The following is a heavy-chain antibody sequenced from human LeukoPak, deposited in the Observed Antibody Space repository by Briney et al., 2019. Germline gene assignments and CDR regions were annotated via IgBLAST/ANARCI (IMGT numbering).Heavy chain of an antibody. Sequence: SETLSLTCAVSGYSISSGYYWGWIRQPPGKGLEWIGSIYHSGSTYYNPSLKSRVTISVDTSKNQSSLKLSSVTAADTAVYYCARSIAVAVYFDYWGQGTLVTVSS. CDR3: ARSIAVAVYFDY. CDR2: IYHSGST. J-gene: IGHJ4*02. CDR1: GYSISSGYY. D-gene: IGHD6-19*01. V-gene: IGHV4-38-2*01.